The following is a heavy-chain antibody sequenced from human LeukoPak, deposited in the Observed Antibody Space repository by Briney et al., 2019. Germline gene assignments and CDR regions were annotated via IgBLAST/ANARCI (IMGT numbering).Heavy chain of an antibody. D-gene: IGHD2-15*01. V-gene: IGHV4-30-2*01. CDR3: ARGGMTPRPIVVHSYAMDV. CDR2: VVNGA. Sequence: SETLSLTCIVSGASVSSGDHHWSWIRQPPGRALEWIGDVVNGANPSLESRVTISVDRSQNQFSLKLTSVTAADTAVYFCARGGMTPRPIVVHSYAMDVWGQGTTVTVSS. CDR1: GASVSSGDHH. J-gene: IGHJ6*02.